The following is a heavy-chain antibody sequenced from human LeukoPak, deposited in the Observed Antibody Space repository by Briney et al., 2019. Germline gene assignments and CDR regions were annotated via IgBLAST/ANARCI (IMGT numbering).Heavy chain of an antibody. CDR3: ARNIVVVTAGIPNYYGMDV. D-gene: IGHD2-21*02. Sequence: PGGSLRLSCTASGFNFGNYGMSWVRQAPGKGLEWVSGLSDAGVRIFYADSVRGRFTVSRDNSKNTLYLQMDSLRAEETAVYYCARNIVVVTAGIPNYYGMDVWGQGTTVTVSS. CDR1: GFNFGNYG. V-gene: IGHV3-23*01. CDR2: LSDAGVRI. J-gene: IGHJ6*02.